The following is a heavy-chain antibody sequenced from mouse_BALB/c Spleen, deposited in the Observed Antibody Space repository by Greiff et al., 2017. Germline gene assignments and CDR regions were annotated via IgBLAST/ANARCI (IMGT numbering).Heavy chain of an antibody. J-gene: IGHJ4*01. D-gene: IGHD2-3*01. CDR2: ISYSGST. Sequence: EVQRVESGPSLVKPSQTLSLTCSVTGDSITSGYWNWIRKFPGNKLEYMGYISYSGSTYYNPSLKSRISITRDTSKNQYYLQLNSVTTEDTATYYCAREAGWLLPMDYWGQGTSVTVSS. CDR1: GDSITSGY. V-gene: IGHV3-8*02. CDR3: AREAGWLLPMDY.